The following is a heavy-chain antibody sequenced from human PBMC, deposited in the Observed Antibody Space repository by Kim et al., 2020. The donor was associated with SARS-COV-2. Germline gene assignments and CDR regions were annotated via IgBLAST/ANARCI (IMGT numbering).Heavy chain of an antibody. CDR3: ARGCSGSGALDY. D-gene: IGHD2-15*01. Sequence: YADSVKGRFTISRDNAKNSLYLQMNSLGDEDTAVDYCARGCSGSGALDYWGQGTLVTVSS. V-gene: IGHV3-48*02. J-gene: IGHJ4*02.